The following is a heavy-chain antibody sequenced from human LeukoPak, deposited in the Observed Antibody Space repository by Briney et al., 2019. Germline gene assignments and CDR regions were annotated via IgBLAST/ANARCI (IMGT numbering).Heavy chain of an antibody. V-gene: IGHV3-23*01. J-gene: IGHJ5*01. Sequence: PGGSLRLSCAASGFTFSSYAMSWVRQAPGKGLEWVSAISGSGGSTYYADSVKGRFTISRDNSKNTLYLQMNSLRAEDTAVYYCAKPYYDFWSGYLSWFDPWGQGTLGAVSS. D-gene: IGHD3-3*01. CDR2: ISGSGGST. CDR3: AKPYYDFWSGYLSWFDP. CDR1: GFTFSSYA.